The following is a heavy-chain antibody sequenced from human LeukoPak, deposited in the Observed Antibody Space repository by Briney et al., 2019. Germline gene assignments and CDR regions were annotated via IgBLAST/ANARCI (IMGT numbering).Heavy chain of an antibody. CDR3: AGGYYDSSGYYGFDY. J-gene: IGHJ4*02. CDR2: IYYSGST. CDR1: GGSISSGGYY. D-gene: IGHD3-22*01. V-gene: IGHV4-31*03. Sequence: SQTLSLTCTVSGGSISSGGYYWSWIRQHPGKGLEWIGYIYYSGSTYYNLSLKSRVTISVGTSKNQFSLKLSSVTAADTAVYYCAGGYYDSSGYYGFDYWGQGTLVTVSS.